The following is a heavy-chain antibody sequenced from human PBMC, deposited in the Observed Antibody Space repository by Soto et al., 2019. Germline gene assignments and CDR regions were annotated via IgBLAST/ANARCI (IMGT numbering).Heavy chain of an antibody. CDR2: MSYDGSNT. V-gene: IGHV3-30*18. J-gene: IGHJ4*02. D-gene: IGHD3-22*01. CDR3: PKDRDYYYHYSGIDS. CDR1: GFTFSSYD. Sequence: GGSLRLSCAASGFTFSSYDMQWVRQAPGKGLEWVALMSYDGSNTYYADSVKGRFTISRDNSKNTLYLQMNSLRAEDTAVYYCPKDRDYYYHYSGIDSWGQGTLVTVSS.